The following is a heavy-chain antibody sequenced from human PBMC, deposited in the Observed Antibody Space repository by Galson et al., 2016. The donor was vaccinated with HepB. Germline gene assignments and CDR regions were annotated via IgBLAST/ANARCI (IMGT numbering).Heavy chain of an antibody. CDR3: ARDRSSGSGSFGY. V-gene: IGHV4-31*02. D-gene: IGHD3-10*01. CDR1: GLTVSGDY. CDR2: IYHSGST. Sequence: LRLSCAVSGLTVSGDYMSWVRQAPGKGLEWIGYIYHSGSTYYNPSLKSRVTISVDTSKNQFSLKLSSVTAADTAVYFCARDRSSGSGSFGYWGQGTLVTVSS. J-gene: IGHJ4*02.